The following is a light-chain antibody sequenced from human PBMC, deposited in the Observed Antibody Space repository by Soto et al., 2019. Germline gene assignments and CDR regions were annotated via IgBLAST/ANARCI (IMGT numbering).Light chain of an antibody. V-gene: IGLV2-23*01. J-gene: IGLJ2*01. CDR2: EAS. CDR3: CSYTSSSVV. CDR1: SSDVGTYNL. Sequence: QPVLTQPASVSGSPGQSITISCTGTSSDVGTYNLLSWYQHHPGKAPKLMIYEASKRPSGVSIRFSGSKSGNTASLTISGLQAEDEADYYCCSYTSSSVVFGGGTKLTVL.